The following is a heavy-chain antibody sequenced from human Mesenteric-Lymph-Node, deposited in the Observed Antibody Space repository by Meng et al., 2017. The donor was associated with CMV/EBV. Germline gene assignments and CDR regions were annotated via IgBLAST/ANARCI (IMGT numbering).Heavy chain of an antibody. CDR3: ARGGDVYCSTTSCYDYGMDV. CDR1: GYSFSDFW. D-gene: IGHD2-2*01. J-gene: IGHJ6*02. CDR2: ISGSGGGT. V-gene: IGHV3-23*01. Sequence: GESLKISCKGSGYSFSDFWIGWVRQAPGKGLEWVSTISGSGGGTYYADSVKGRFIISRDNSQNTVFLQMNSLRVEDGAFYYCARGGDVYCSTTSCYDYGMDVWGQGTTVTVSS.